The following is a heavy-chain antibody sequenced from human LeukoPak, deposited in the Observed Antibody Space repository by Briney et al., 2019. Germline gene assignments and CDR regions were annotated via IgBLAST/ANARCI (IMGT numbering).Heavy chain of an antibody. Sequence: GGSLRLSCTASGFTVSSSNMGWVRQAPGKGLEWVSVIYSGGATYYPDSVKARFIISRDLSKNTLFLQMHDLRAEDTAVYYCAKIAVAYFDYWGQGTLVTVSS. CDR2: IYSGGAT. J-gene: IGHJ4*02. CDR3: AKIAVAYFDY. CDR1: GFTVSSSN. V-gene: IGHV3-66*01. D-gene: IGHD6-19*01.